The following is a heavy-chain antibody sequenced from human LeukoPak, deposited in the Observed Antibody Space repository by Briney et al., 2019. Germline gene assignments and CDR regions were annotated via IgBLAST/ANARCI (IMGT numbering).Heavy chain of an antibody. D-gene: IGHD1-26*01. CDR2: IKQDGSEK. J-gene: IGHJ3*02. CDR3: ARYSGNYRAFDI. CDR1: GFTFSSCW. V-gene: IGHV3-7*05. Sequence: GGSLRLSCAASGFTFSSCWMSWVRQAPGKGLEWLANIKQDGSEKYYVDSVKGRFTISRDNPKNSLYLQMNSLRAEDTAVYYCARYSGNYRAFDIWGQGTMVTDSS.